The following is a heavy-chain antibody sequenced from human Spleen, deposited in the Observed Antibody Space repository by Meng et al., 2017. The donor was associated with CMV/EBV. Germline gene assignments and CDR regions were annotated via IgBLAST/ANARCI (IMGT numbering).Heavy chain of an antibody. CDR3: ARGKDDFWSGSFDY. Sequence: GGSLRLSCAASGFTFTIYTMNWVRQAPGKGLEWVSSVSSTSSYIHYADSMRGRFTISRDNAKNSLYLQMNSLRADDTAVYYCARGKDDFWSGSFDYWGQGTLVTVSS. V-gene: IGHV3-21*01. J-gene: IGHJ4*02. D-gene: IGHD3-3*01. CDR2: VSSTSSYI. CDR1: GFTFTIYT.